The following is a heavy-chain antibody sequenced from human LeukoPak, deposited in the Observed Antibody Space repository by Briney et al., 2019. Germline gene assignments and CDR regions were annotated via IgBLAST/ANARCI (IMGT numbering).Heavy chain of an antibody. CDR3: ARGGYSYGTNWFDP. CDR2: IYYSGCT. V-gene: IGHV4-31*03. CDR1: GGSISSGGYY. D-gene: IGHD5-18*01. J-gene: IGHJ5*02. Sequence: SQTLSLTCTVSGGSISSGGYYWSWIRQHPGKGLEWVGYIYYSGCTYYNPSLKSRVTISVDTSKNQFSLKLSSVTAADTAVYYCARGGYSYGTNWFDPWGQGTLVTVSS.